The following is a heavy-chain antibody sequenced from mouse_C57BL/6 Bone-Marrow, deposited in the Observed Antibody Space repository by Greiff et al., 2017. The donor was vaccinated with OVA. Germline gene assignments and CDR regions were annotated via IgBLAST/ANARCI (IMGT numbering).Heavy chain of an antibody. J-gene: IGHJ1*03. D-gene: IGHD1-1*01. CDR3: ARVYGSSYWYFDV. Sequence: EVQLQQSGPGLAKPSQPLSLTCSVTGYSITSDYWNWIRKFPGNKLEYMGYISYSGSTYYNPSLKSRISITRDTSKNQYYLQLNSVTTEDTATYYCARVYGSSYWYFDVWGTGTTVTVSS. V-gene: IGHV3-8*01. CDR2: ISYSGST. CDR1: GYSITSDY.